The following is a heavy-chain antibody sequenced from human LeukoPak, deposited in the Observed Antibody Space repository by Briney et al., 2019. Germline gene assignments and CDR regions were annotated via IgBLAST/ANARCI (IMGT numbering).Heavy chain of an antibody. V-gene: IGHV1-18*01. D-gene: IGHD3-9*01. Sequence: ASVKVSCMASGYTFTSYGISWVRQAPGQGLEWMGWISAYNGNTNYAQKLQGRVTMTTDTSTSTAYMELRSLRSDDTAVYYCARRYYDILTGYYIFDYWGQGTLVTVSS. CDR1: GYTFTSYG. CDR2: ISAYNGNT. J-gene: IGHJ4*02. CDR3: ARRYYDILTGYYIFDY.